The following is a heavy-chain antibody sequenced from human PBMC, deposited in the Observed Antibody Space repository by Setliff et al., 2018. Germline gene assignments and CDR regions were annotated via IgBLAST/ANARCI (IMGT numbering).Heavy chain of an antibody. V-gene: IGHV4-59*01. CDR3: ARGGTFRYFDF. Sequence: PSETLSLPCNVSGDSISAASIMAWIRQPPGKGLEFIGYVYYSGTANYSPSPRSRLTISVDTSKNQFSLKLRSVTAADTAVYYCARGGTFRYFDFWGQGAPVTVSS. CDR2: VYYSGTA. CDR1: GDSISAAS. J-gene: IGHJ4*02. D-gene: IGHD5-12*01.